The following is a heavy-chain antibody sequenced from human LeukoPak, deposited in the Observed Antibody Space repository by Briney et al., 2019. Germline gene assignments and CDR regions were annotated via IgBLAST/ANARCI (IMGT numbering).Heavy chain of an antibody. CDR1: GGTFISYA. CDR2: IIPIFGTA. D-gene: IGHD2-15*01. J-gene: IGHJ6*03. V-gene: IGHV1-69*05. Sequence: ASVKVSCKASGGTFISYAISWVRQAPGQGLEWMGRIIPIFGTASYAQKFQGRVTITTDESTSTAYMELSSLRSEDTAVYYCASVAATPYYYYYYMDVWGKGTTVTVSS. CDR3: ASVAATPYYYYYYMDV.